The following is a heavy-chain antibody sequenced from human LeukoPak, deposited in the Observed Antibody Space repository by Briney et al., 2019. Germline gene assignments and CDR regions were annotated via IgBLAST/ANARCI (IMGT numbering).Heavy chain of an antibody. CDR1: GFTVSSNH. J-gene: IGHJ6*03. V-gene: IGHV3-53*01. Sequence: QSGGSLRLSCAASGFTVSSNHMSWVRQAPGKGLEGVSVIYSGGSTYYADSVKGRFTISRDNAKNSLYLQMNSLRAEDTAVYYCARVSYYMDVWGEGTTVTVSS. CDR3: ARVSYYMDV. CDR2: IYSGGST.